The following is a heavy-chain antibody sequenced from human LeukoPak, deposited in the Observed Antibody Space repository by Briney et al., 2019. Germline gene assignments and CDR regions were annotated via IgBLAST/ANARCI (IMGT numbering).Heavy chain of an antibody. CDR3: ARLGKQGRFLEWLTAHYYYGMDV. J-gene: IGHJ6*02. Sequence: ASVTVSCKASGYTFTSYDINWVRQAAGQGLEWMGWMNPNSGNTGYAQKFQGRVAMTMNTSISTAYMELSSLRSEDTAVYYCARLGKQGRFLEWLTAHYYYGMDVWGQGTTVTVSS. CDR1: GYTFTSYD. CDR2: MNPNSGNT. D-gene: IGHD3-3*01. V-gene: IGHV1-8*01.